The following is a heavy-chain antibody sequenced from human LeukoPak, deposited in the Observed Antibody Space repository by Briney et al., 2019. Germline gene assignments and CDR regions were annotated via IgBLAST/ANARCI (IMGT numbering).Heavy chain of an antibody. V-gene: IGHV5-51*01. CDR2: IYPGDSDI. D-gene: IGHD6-19*01. J-gene: IGHJ4*02. CDR1: GYSFSNYW. Sequence: GESLKISCKGSGYSFSNYWVGWVRQMSGKGLEWMGVIYPGDSDITYSPAFRGQVTISVDKSISTAYLQWSSLKASDTAMYYRARGDSGWFSNSWGQGTLVAVSS. CDR3: ARGDSGWFSNS.